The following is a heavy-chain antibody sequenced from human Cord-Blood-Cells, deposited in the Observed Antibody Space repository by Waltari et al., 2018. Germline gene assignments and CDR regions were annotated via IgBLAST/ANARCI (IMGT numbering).Heavy chain of an antibody. J-gene: IGHJ4*02. CDR1: GFTFSSYG. CDR3: AKTRTTSLFFDY. CDR2: ISYDGSNK. Sequence: QVQLVESGGGVVQPGRSLRLSCAASGFTFSSYGMPWLRQAPGKGLEWVAVISYDGSNKYYADSVKGRFTISRDNSKNTLYLQMNSLRAEDTAVYYCAKTRTTSLFFDYWGQGTLVTVSS. V-gene: IGHV3-30*18.